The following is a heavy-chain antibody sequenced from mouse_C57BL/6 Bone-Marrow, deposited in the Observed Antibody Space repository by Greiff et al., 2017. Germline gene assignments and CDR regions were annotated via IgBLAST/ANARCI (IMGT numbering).Heavy chain of an antibody. J-gene: IGHJ2*01. V-gene: IGHV1-74*01. CDR1: GYTFTSYW. Sequence: QVQLQQPGAELVKPGASVKVSCKASGYTFTSYWMHWVKQRPGQGLEWIGRIHPSDSDTNYNQKFKGKATLTVDKSSSTAYMQLRSLTSEDSAVYYCAQLITTVVADYWGQGTTLADSS. CDR3: AQLITTVVADY. CDR2: IHPSDSDT. D-gene: IGHD1-1*01.